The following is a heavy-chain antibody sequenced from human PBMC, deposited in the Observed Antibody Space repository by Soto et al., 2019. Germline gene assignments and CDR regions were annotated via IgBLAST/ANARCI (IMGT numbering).Heavy chain of an antibody. V-gene: IGHV4-34*01. Sequence: SETLSLTGGVYGESFSDLYWHWIRKSQGKGLEWIGEINVDGSTGYNPSLKSRVTISVDTSKNQFSLKLISVTAADTAVYYCARERKGGQIFRFYYFDNWGQGTVVTVSS. D-gene: IGHD2-15*01. J-gene: IGHJ4*02. CDR2: INVDGST. CDR3: ARERKGGQIFRFYYFDN. CDR1: GESFSDLY.